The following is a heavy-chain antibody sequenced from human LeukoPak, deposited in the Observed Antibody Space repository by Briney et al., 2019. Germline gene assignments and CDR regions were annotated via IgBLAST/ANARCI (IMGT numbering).Heavy chain of an antibody. CDR2: IYYSGST. CDR1: GDSISTYY. Sequence: SETLSLTCTVSGDSISTYYCSWIRQPPGKGLEWIGYIYYSGSTNYNPSLKSRVTISVDTSRNQFSLKLNSVTAADTAVYYCATYSLGRGFDPWGQGTLVTVSS. CDR3: ATYSLGRGFDP. V-gene: IGHV4-59*08. J-gene: IGHJ5*02. D-gene: IGHD2-21*01.